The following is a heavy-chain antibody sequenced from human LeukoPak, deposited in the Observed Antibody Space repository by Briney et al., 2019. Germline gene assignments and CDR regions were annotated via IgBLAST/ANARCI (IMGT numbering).Heavy chain of an antibody. Sequence: GGSLRLSCAASGFTYSSYSMNWVRQAPGKGLEWVSCITTSSTYIYYAGSVKGRFTISRDNAKNSLYLQMNSLRAEDTAVYYCARKQDYGDYLQYFDYWGQGALVTVSS. V-gene: IGHV3-21*01. D-gene: IGHD4-17*01. CDR3: ARKQDYGDYLQYFDY. CDR2: ITTSSTYI. CDR1: GFTYSSYS. J-gene: IGHJ4*02.